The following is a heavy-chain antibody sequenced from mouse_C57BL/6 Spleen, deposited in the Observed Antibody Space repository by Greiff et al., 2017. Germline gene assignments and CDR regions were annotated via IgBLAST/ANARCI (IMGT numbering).Heavy chain of an antibody. CDR1: GYSFTGYY. CDR2: INPRHGGT. V-gene: IGHV1-42*01. D-gene: IGHD2-4*01. CDR3: ARAYYDYDGAY. Sequence: VQLQQSGPELVKPGASVKISCKASGYSFTGYYMNWVKQTPEKSLEWIGEINPRHGGTTYNQKLKAKATLTVDKSSSTASMQLKSLTSEDSAVYDCARAYYDYDGAYGGQGTLVTVSA. J-gene: IGHJ3*01.